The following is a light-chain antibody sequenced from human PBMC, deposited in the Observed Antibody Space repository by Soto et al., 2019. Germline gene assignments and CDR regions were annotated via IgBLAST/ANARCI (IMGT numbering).Light chain of an antibody. V-gene: IGLV2-14*01. CDR3: SSYTSSSTFYV. CDR2: EVN. CDR1: SSDVGGFNY. J-gene: IGLJ1*01. Sequence: QSVLTQPASVSGSPGQSITTSCPGTSSDVGGFNYVSWYQQHPGKAPRLMIYEVNNRPSGVSNRFSGSKSGNTASLTISGLQAEDEADYYCSSYTSSSTFYVFGSGTKGTVL.